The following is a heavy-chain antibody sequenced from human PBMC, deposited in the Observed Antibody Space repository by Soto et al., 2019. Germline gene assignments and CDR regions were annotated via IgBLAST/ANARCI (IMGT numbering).Heavy chain of an antibody. J-gene: IGHJ4*02. CDR1: GFTFNSYG. CDR2: ISHDGSKT. D-gene: IGHD3-10*01. Sequence: GGSLRLSCAASGFTFNSYGIHWVRQAPGKGLEWVAVISHDGSKTNYADSVKGRVTISRDNSKDTVYLQMNSLRAEDTFINYCGRDDEGGSYCDLGYWGQGTLVTVSS. V-gene: IGHV3-30*03. CDR3: GRDDEGGSYCDLGY.